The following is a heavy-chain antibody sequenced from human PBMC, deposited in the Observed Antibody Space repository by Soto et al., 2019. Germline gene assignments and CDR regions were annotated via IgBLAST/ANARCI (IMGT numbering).Heavy chain of an antibody. J-gene: IGHJ6*03. CDR1: GYTFTTYD. CDR3: ARGVGSSGDFYYMDV. V-gene: IGHV1-8*01. Sequence: QVPLVQSGAEVKKPGASVKVSCKASGYTFTTYDINWVRQAAGQGLEWMGWMNPNSANTGYAQKFQGRVTMTRNTSITTAYMELSSLRSEDTAVYYCARGVGSSGDFYYMDVWGKGTTVTVSS. CDR2: MNPNSANT. D-gene: IGHD3-10*01.